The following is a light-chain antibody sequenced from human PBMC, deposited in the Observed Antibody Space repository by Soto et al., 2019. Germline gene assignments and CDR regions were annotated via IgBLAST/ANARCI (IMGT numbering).Light chain of an antibody. CDR1: QSIDTY. CDR3: QQSYIVPLT. Sequence: DIQMTQSPSSLSASVGDRVTITCRASQSIDTYLNWYQQKPGKAPKLLIYAASTFQSGVPSRFSGSGSGTDFTLTINSLQPEDFATYYCQQSYIVPLTFGQGTRLEIK. CDR2: AAS. V-gene: IGKV1-39*01. J-gene: IGKJ5*01.